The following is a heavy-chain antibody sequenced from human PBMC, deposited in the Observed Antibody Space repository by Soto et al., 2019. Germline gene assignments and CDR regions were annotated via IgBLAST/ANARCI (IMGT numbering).Heavy chain of an antibody. V-gene: IGHV4-59*01. Sequence: SETLSLTCTVSGGSISSYYWSWIRQPPGKGLEWIGYIYYSGSTNYNPSLKSRVTISVDTSKNQFSLKLSSVTAADTAVYYCGTGGAYCGGDCYPHPLDCWGQGTQVTVSS. CDR3: GTGGAYCGGDCYPHPLDC. D-gene: IGHD2-21*02. CDR2: IYYSGST. CDR1: GGSISSYY. J-gene: IGHJ4*02.